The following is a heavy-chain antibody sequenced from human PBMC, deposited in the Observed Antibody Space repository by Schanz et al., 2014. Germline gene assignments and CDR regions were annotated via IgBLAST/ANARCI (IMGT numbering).Heavy chain of an antibody. CDR3: AKDRSWDYDSSGYFDY. CDR1: GFVFGDYY. J-gene: IGHJ4*02. V-gene: IGHV3-11*05. Sequence: VQLVESGGGLVQPGGSLRLSCTASGFVFGDYYMTWIRQAPGKGLEWLSYISDSGTYTNYADSVKGRFTISRDNSKNTLYLQMNSLRAEDTAVYYCAKDRSWDYDSSGYFDYWGQGTLVTVSS. D-gene: IGHD3-22*01. CDR2: ISDSGTYT.